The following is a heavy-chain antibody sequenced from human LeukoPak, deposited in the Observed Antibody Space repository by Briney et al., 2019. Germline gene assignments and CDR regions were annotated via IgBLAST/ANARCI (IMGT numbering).Heavy chain of an antibody. J-gene: IGHJ5*02. D-gene: IGHD3-10*01. Sequence: GGSLRLSWPAARFIFSSYRINWARQAPGRGLDWVSSISSSSSYIYCADSVQGLFITSRDNATTSLYLQTNSMRAEDTAVYYCAVDYYGSGSYYHPPWFDPWGQGTLVTVSS. CDR2: ISSSSSYI. CDR3: AVDYYGSGSYYHPPWFDP. V-gene: IGHV3-21*01. CDR1: RFIFSSYR.